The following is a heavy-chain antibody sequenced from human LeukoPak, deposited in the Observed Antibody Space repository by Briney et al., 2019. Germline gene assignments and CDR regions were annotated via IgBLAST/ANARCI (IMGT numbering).Heavy chain of an antibody. V-gene: IGHV4-4*02. Sequence: PSETLSLTCAVSGGSISSSNWWSWVRQPPGKGLEWIGEIYHSGSTNYNPSLKSRVTISVDKSKNQFSLKLSSVTAADTAVYYCARDLGAPIAVAATGYWGQGTLVTVSS. J-gene: IGHJ4*02. D-gene: IGHD6-19*01. CDR1: GGSISSSNW. CDR2: IYHSGST. CDR3: ARDLGAPIAVAATGY.